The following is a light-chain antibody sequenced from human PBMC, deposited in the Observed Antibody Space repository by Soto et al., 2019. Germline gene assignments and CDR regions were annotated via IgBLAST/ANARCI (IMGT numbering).Light chain of an antibody. CDR3: CSYAGSYTQ. V-gene: IGLV1-44*01. Sequence: QSVLTQPPSASGTPGQRVTISCSGSSSNIGSNAVNWYQQLPGTAPKLLIYTFAQRPSGVPDRFSGSKSGTSASLAISGLQAEDEADYYCCSYAGSYTQFGGGTKLTVL. CDR1: SSNIGSNA. CDR2: TFA. J-gene: IGLJ2*01.